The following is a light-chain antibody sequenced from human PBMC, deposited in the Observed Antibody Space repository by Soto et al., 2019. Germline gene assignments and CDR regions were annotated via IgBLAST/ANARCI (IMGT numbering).Light chain of an antibody. J-gene: IGKJ1*01. V-gene: IGKV1-5*03. CDR2: EAS. CDR3: QQYTSDSLT. Sequence: DIQMTHSPSTLSASVWDRVTIIXXASQRSRRWVAWDQQKPGKAPKVLIYEASSLESGGPSRFSGSGSGTKFTLTSSSLQPDDSATYSCQQYTSDSLTFGQGTKVEI. CDR1: QRSRRW.